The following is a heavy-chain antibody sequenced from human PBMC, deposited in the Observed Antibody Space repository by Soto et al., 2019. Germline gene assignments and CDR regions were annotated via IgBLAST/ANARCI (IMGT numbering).Heavy chain of an antibody. Sequence: SETLSLTCTVSGGSISGSDYYWSWIRQPPGKDLEWIGYIFYSGSTYYTPSLQSRVTISVDTSKNQFSLKLRSVTAADTAVYYCARDAYFGSGSFPVYWFDPWGQGTLVTVSS. CDR2: IFYSGST. CDR3: ARDAYFGSGSFPVYWFDP. J-gene: IGHJ5*02. V-gene: IGHV4-30-4*01. CDR1: GGSISGSDYY. D-gene: IGHD3-10*01.